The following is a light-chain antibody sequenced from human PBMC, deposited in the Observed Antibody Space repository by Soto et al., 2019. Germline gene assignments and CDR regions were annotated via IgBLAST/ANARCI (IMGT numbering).Light chain of an antibody. Sequence: EIVLTQSPATLSLSPGERATLSCRASQSVSRYLAWYQQKPGQAPRLLISDTSNRATGIPARFSGSGSGTDFTLPISSLEPEDFAVYYCQQRSNWPPVTFGGGTKVEIK. V-gene: IGKV3-11*01. CDR1: QSVSRY. CDR3: QQRSNWPPVT. J-gene: IGKJ4*01. CDR2: DTS.